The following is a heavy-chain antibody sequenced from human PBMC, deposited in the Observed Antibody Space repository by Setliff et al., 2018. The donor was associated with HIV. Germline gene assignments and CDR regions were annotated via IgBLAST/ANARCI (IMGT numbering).Heavy chain of an antibody. CDR2: IAKTGST. D-gene: IGHD3-22*01. Sequence: KASETLSLTCTVSGVSITNGTFYWNWIRQPAGKGLEWIGRIAKTGSTNYNPSLKSRLTISMDTSKNQFSMKLNSVTAADTAVYYCARQIWNESPGYGFDPWGQGTLVTVSS. J-gene: IGHJ5*02. CDR1: GVSITNGTFY. V-gene: IGHV4-61*02. CDR3: ARQIWNESPGYGFDP.